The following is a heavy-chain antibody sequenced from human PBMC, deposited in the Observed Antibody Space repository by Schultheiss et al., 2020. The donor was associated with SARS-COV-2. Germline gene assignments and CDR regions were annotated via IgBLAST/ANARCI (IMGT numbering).Heavy chain of an antibody. CDR3: ARGTVLSDCSSTSCSYYFDY. J-gene: IGHJ4*02. CDR1: GGSISSYY. CDR2: INHSGST. D-gene: IGHD2-2*01. V-gene: IGHV4-34*01. Sequence: SETLSLTCTVSGGSISSYYWSWIRQPPGKGLEWIGEINHSGSTNYNPSLKSRVTISVDTSKNQFSLKLSSVTAADTAVYYCARGTVLSDCSSTSCSYYFDYWGQGTLVTVSS.